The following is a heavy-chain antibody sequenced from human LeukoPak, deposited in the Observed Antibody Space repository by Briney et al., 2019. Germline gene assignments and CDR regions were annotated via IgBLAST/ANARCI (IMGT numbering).Heavy chain of an antibody. V-gene: IGHV3-48*03. CDR3: AGGPQYTGSFPY. J-gene: IGHJ4*02. D-gene: IGHD1-26*01. Sequence: GGSLRLSCAASGFNVNSFEMTWVRQAPGLGLEFLSYISDSGGVVKYADSVKGRFIISRDSAENALYLQMNNLGADDTAVYFCAGGPQYTGSFPYWGQGTLVAVSS. CDR2: ISDSGGVV. CDR1: GFNVNSFE.